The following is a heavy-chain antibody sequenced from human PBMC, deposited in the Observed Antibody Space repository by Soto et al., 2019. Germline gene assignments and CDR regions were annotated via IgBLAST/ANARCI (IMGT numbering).Heavy chain of an antibody. D-gene: IGHD4-17*01. J-gene: IGHJ4*02. CDR1: GFTFSIYW. CDR3: ARDLYPTMTTGYFEY. Sequence: GGSLRLSFAASGFTFSIYWMHSVRQAPGKGLVWVSRINSDGSSTSYADSVKGRFTISRDNAKNTLYLQMNSLRAEDTAVYYCARDLYPTMTTGYFEYGGQGTLVTVAS. V-gene: IGHV3-74*01. CDR2: INSDGSST.